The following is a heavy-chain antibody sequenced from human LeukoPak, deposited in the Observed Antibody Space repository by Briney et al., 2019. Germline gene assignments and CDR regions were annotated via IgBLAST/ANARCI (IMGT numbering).Heavy chain of an antibody. CDR2: IYYSGST. CDR3: ASRVDCSGGSCYSLFDY. D-gene: IGHD2-15*01. V-gene: IGHV4-39*01. CDR1: GGSISSSSYC. Sequence: SETLSLTCTVSGGSISSSSYCWGWIRQPPGKGLEWIGSIYYSGSTYYNPSLKSRVTISVDTSKNQFSLKLSSVTAADTAVYYCASRVDCSGGSCYSLFDYWGQGTLVTVSS. J-gene: IGHJ4*02.